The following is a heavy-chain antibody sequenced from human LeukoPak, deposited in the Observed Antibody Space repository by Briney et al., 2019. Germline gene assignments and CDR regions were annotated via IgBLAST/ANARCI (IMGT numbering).Heavy chain of an antibody. Sequence: SETLSLTCTVSGYSISSGYYWGWIRQPPGKGLEWIGSIYHSGSTYYNPSLKSRVTISVDTSKNQLSLKLSSVTAADTAVYYCARDFLRGLVNWFDPWGQGTLVTVSS. V-gene: IGHV4-38-2*02. CDR3: ARDFLRGLVNWFDP. CDR1: GYSISSGYY. CDR2: IYHSGST. D-gene: IGHD4-17*01. J-gene: IGHJ5*02.